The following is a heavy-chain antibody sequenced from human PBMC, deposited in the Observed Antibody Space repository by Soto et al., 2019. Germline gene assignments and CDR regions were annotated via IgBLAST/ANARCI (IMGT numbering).Heavy chain of an antibody. CDR2: ISGSGGST. J-gene: IGHJ6*02. D-gene: IGHD6-19*01. CDR3: AKGPASPLVRNSSGWYQPHPERRRNDEYGRDE. V-gene: IGHV3-23*01. CDR1: GFTFSSYA. Sequence: EVQLLESGGGLVQPGGSLRLSCAASGFTFSSYAMSWVRQAPGKGLEWVSAISGSGGSTYYADSVKGRFTISRDNSKNTLYRQTNSRRAQDKDVHHCAKGPASPLVRNSSGWYQPHPERRRNDEYGRDEWGQGTTVTAS.